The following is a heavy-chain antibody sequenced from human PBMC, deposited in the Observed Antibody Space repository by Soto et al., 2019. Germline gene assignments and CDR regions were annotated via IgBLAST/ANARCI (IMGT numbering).Heavy chain of an antibody. CDR3: ARDSEAAGSQY. CDR2: IYSSGST. V-gene: IGHV4-61*01. Sequence: QVQLQESCPGLVKPSETLSLTSSVSSGSVSSGTYYWSWIRQPPGRGLEWIGHIYSSGSTNYNPSLKSRVTISVDTSKNQFSLILSSVTAADTAMYYCARDSEAAGSQYWGQGTLVTVSS. J-gene: IGHJ1*01. CDR1: SGSVSSGTYY. D-gene: IGHD6-19*01.